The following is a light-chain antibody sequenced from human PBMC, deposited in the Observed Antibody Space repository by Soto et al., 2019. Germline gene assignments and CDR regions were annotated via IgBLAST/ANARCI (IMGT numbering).Light chain of an antibody. J-gene: IGKJ4*01. CDR1: QSVSSN. CDR2: GAS. CDR3: QQYNNWPSLT. Sequence: EIVMTQSTATLSVSQGEKDTHSFRDSQSVSSNLAWYQQKPGQATKLLIYGASTRATGIPARFSGSGSGTEFTLTISSLQSEDFAVYYCQQYNNWPSLTFGGGTKV. V-gene: IGKV3-15*01.